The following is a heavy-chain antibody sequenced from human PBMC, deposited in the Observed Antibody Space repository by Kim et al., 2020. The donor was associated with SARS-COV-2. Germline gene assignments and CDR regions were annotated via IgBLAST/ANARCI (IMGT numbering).Heavy chain of an antibody. CDR2: IYYSGST. CDR3: ARRYSGSYAQSAGVGIFDY. J-gene: IGHJ4*02. V-gene: IGHV4-39*01. CDR1: GGSISSSSYY. D-gene: IGHD1-26*01. Sequence: SETLSLTCTVSGGSISSSSYYWGWIRQPPGKGLEWIGSIYYSGSTYYNPSLKSRVTISVDTSKNQFSLKLSSVTAADTAVYYCARRYSGSYAQSAGVGIFDYWGQGTLVTVSS.